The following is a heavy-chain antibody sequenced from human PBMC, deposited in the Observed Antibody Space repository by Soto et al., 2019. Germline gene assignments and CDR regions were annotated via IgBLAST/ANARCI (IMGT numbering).Heavy chain of an antibody. V-gene: IGHV3-33*01. CDR2: IWYDGSNK. CDR3: ARDGGYYYGSESSYFDY. D-gene: IGHD3-10*01. J-gene: IGHJ4*02. Sequence: QVQLVESGGGVVQPGRSLRLSCAASGFTFSSYGMHWVRQATGKGLEWVAVIWYDGSNKYYADSVKGRFTIARDNSKNTLYLQMNSLRAEDTAVYYCARDGGYYYGSESSYFDYWGQGTLVNVSS. CDR1: GFTFSSYG.